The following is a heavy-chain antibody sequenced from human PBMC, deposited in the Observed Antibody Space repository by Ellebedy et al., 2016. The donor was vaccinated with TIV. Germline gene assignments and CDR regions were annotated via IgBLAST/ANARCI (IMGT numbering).Heavy chain of an antibody. V-gene: IGHV4-39*07. CDR3: ARVLGYSYGYWVGFDY. CDR2: IYYSGST. D-gene: IGHD5-18*01. CDR1: GGAISSSSYY. J-gene: IGHJ4*02. Sequence: SETLSLTCTVSGGAISSSSYYWGWIRQPPGKGLEWIGGIYYSGSTYYNPSLKSLVTISVDTSKNQFSLKLSSVTAADTAVYYCARVLGYSYGYWVGFDYWGQGTLVTVSS.